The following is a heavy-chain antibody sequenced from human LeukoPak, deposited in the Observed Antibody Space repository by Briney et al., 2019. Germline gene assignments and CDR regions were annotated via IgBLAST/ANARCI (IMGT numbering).Heavy chain of an antibody. J-gene: IGHJ4*02. CDR1: GGSISSYY. CDR2: INHSGST. V-gene: IGHV4-34*01. Sequence: SETLSPTCTVSGGSISSYYWSWIRQPAGKGLEWIGEINHSGSTNYNPSLKSRVTISVDTSKNQFSLKLSSVTAADTAVYYCARGLGYANLKWGQGTLVTVSS. D-gene: IGHD1-1*01. CDR3: ARGLGYANLK.